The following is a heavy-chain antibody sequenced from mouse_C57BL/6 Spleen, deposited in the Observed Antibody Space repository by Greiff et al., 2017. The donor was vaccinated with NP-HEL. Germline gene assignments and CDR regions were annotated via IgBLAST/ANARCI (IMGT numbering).Heavy chain of an antibody. Sequence: QVQLQQSGAELVRPGTSVKVSCKASGYAFTNYLIEWVKQRPGQGLEWIGVINPGSGGTNYNEKLQGKATLTADKSSSPAYMQLSSLTSEDSAVYFCARSSTVVANFDYWGQGTTLTVSS. CDR1: GYAFTNYL. J-gene: IGHJ2*01. D-gene: IGHD1-1*01. V-gene: IGHV1-54*01. CDR3: ARSSTVVANFDY. CDR2: INPGSGGT.